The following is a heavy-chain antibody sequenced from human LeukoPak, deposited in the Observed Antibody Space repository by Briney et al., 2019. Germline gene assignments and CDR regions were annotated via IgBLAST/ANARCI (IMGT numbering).Heavy chain of an antibody. V-gene: IGHV3-64*01. CDR3: ARAFGGYYYGDY. CDR1: GFTFSSYA. Sequence: PGGSLRPSCAASGFTFSSYAMHWVRQAPGKGLEYVSAISSNGGSTYYANSVKGRFTISRDNSKNTLYLQMGSLRAEDMAVYYCARAFGGYYYGDYWGQGTLVTVSS. CDR2: ISSNGGST. D-gene: IGHD3-22*01. J-gene: IGHJ4*02.